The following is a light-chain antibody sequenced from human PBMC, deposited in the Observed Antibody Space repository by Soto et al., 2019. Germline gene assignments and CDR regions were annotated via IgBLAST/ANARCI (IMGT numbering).Light chain of an antibody. J-gene: IGLJ1*01. Sequence: QSALTQPPSASGSPGQSVTISCTGTSSDVGGYNYVSWYQQHPGKAPKLMIYEVSKRPSGVPDRFSGSKSGNTASLTVSGLQAEDEDDDYCSSYAGSNTLYVFGTGTKLTVL. CDR3: SSYAGSNTLYV. V-gene: IGLV2-8*01. CDR1: SSDVGGYNY. CDR2: EVS.